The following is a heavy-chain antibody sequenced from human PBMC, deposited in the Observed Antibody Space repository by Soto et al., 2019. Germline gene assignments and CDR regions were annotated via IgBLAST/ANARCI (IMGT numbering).Heavy chain of an antibody. V-gene: IGHV4-39*01. J-gene: IGHJ4*02. D-gene: IGHD2-15*01. CDR1: GGSISSSSYY. CDR3: TRHAIGVVVPAAIRN. Sequence: SETLSLTCTVSGGSISSSSYYWDWIRQPPGKGLEWIGTIYYTGTSNYNPSLKSRVTISVDTSKNQFSLNLSSVTAADTAVYYCTRHAIGVVVPAAIRNWGQGSLVTVSS. CDR2: IYYTGTS.